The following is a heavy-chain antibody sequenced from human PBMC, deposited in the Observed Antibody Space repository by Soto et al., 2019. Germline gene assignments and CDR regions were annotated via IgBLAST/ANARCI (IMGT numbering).Heavy chain of an antibody. CDR1: GGTFSSYT. V-gene: IGHV1-69*02. D-gene: IGHD2-2*02. Sequence: GASVKVSCKASGGTFSSYTISWVRQAPGQGLEWMGRIIPILGIANYAQKFQGRVTITADKSTSTAYMELSSLRSEDTAVYYCARGPPYCSSTSCYSWFDPWGQGTLVTVSS. CDR3: ARGPPYCSSTSCYSWFDP. J-gene: IGHJ5*02. CDR2: IIPILGIA.